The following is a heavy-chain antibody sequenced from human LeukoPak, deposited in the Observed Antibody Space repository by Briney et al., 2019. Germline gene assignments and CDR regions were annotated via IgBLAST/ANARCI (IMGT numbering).Heavy chain of an antibody. D-gene: IGHD5-18*01. CDR2: ISDNGGTA. J-gene: IGHJ4*02. Sequence: PGGSLRLSCAASQFIFSTYAMSWVRQAPGKGLEWVSGISDNGGTAYYADSVKGRFTISRDNSKNTLYLQMNSLRAEDTAVYYCAREREDSYGYFGRVDYWGQGTLVTVSS. CDR3: AREREDSYGYFGRVDY. CDR1: QFIFSTYA. V-gene: IGHV3-23*01.